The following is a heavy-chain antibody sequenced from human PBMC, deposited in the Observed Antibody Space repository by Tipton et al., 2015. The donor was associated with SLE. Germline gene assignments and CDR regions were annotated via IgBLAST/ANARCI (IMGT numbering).Heavy chain of an antibody. V-gene: IGHV1-69*09. CDR1: GGTFSSYT. Sequence: QVQLVQSGAEVKKPGSSVKVSCKASGGTFSSYTISWVRQAPGQGLEWMGRIIPILGIANYAQKFQGRVTITADKSTSTAYMELSSLRSEDTAVYYCVTGTLLYYYYGMDVWGQGTTVTVSS. CDR2: IIPILGIA. D-gene: IGHD3-10*01. J-gene: IGHJ6*02. CDR3: VTGTLLYYYYGMDV.